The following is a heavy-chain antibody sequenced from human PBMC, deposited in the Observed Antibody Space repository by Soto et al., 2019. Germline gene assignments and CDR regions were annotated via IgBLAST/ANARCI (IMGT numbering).Heavy chain of an antibody. D-gene: IGHD3-16*01. Sequence: EVQLVESGGGLVQPGGSLRLSCVASGFTFSKYWMHWVRQAPGKGLVWLSRITSDGRSTSYADSVKGRFTISRDNANNTVFLQMNSLRAEDTAVYYCVKRGGCDYWGQGAVVTVSS. CDR2: ITSDGRST. CDR1: GFTFSKYW. CDR3: VKRGGCDY. J-gene: IGHJ4*02. V-gene: IGHV3-74*01.